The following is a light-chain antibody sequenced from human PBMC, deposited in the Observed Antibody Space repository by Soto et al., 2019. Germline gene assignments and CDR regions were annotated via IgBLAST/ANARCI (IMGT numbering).Light chain of an antibody. CDR1: TSDVGGYNY. V-gene: IGLV2-11*01. CDR2: DVS. J-gene: IGLJ3*02. CDR3: CSYAGDYTSV. Sequence: QSALTQPHSVSGSPGQSVTISCTGTTSDVGGYNYVSWYQQHPGKAPKLLIYDVSQRPSGVPNRFSGSKSGNTASLTISGLQAEDEADYYCCSYAGDYTSVFGGGTKVTVL.